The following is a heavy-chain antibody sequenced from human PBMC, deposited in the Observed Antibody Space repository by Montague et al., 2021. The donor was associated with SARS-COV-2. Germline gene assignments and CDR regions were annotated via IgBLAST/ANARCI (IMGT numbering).Heavy chain of an antibody. CDR3: AGVVRGCSGHSCHFDP. CDR2: ICQAVGT. D-gene: IGHD2-2*01. Sequence: SETLSLTCAVSGASISSDNWWNWVRQSPGKGLEWIGEICQAVGTNYNPSLKSRVTIAVDNFSNQVSLKMTSVTAADTAIYYCAGVVRGCSGHSCHFDPWGQGTLVTVSS. J-gene: IGHJ5*02. V-gene: IGHV4-4*02. CDR1: GASISSDNW.